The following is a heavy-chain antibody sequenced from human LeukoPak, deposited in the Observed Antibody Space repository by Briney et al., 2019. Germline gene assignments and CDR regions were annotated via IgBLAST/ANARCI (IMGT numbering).Heavy chain of an antibody. CDR3: GRDIGSRHVDY. D-gene: IGHD1-26*01. J-gene: IGHJ4*02. CDR1: GFTLRNFA. V-gene: IGHV3-30-3*01. CDR2: MSYDGSKS. Sequence: GRSLTLSCVASGFTLRNFAIHWVRQAQGKGLEWVAVMSYDGSKSFYADSVEGRFTISRDISKNTLLLLMNSLRPEDTAVYYCGRDIGSRHVDYWGQGALVTVSS.